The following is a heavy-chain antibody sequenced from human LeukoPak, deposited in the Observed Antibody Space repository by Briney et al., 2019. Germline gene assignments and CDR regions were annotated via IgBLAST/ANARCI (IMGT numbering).Heavy chain of an antibody. CDR1: GGSISGYY. J-gene: IGHJ6*02. CDR3: ARGTLRGANGAYGMGV. Sequence: SETLSLTCTVSGGSISGYYWSWIRQPPGKGLEWIGYVYYSGSTNYSPSLKSRVTISVDTSKNQFSLQLSSVTAADTAVYSCARGTLRGANGAYGMGVWGQGTTVTVSS. CDR2: VYYSGST. V-gene: IGHV4-59*01. D-gene: IGHD2-8*01.